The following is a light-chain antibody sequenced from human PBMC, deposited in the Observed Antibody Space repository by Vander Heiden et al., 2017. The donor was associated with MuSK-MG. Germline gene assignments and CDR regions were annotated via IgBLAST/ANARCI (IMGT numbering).Light chain of an antibody. CDR2: RNN. CDR3: AAWDDSLSGVV. CDR1: SSNIGSNY. J-gene: IGLJ2*01. V-gene: IGLV1-47*01. Sequence: SVLTQPASASGTPGQRVTISCSGCSSNIGSNYVYWYQQLPGTAPKLLIYRNNQRPSGVPDRSCGSKAGTSASLAICGRRSEEEADYYCAAWDDSLSGVVFGGGTKLTVL.